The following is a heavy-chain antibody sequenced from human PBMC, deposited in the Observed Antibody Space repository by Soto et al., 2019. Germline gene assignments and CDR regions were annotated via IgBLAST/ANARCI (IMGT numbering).Heavy chain of an antibody. V-gene: IGHV4-4*02. J-gene: IGHJ6*02. CDR3: AREARSRDGYNLTI. Sequence: SETLSLTCYVSGGSISSTNWWTWVRQPPGKGLEWIGEIYHTGNTNYNPSVRSRVTISVDKSNNEFSLNLRAVTAADTAVYYCAREARSRDGYNLTIWGQGTTVTVSS. CDR1: GGSISSTNW. CDR2: IYHTGNT. D-gene: IGHD5-12*01.